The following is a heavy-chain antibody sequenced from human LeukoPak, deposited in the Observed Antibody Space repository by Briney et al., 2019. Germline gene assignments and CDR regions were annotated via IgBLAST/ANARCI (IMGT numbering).Heavy chain of an antibody. D-gene: IGHD2-2*01. CDR2: INHSEST. CDR1: GGSFSGYY. V-gene: IGHV4-34*01. CDR3: ARGLSRDGIVVVQAAISYYFDY. Sequence: SETLSLTCAVYGGSFSGYYWSWIRQPPGKGLEWIGEINHSESTNYNPSLKSRVTISVDTSKNQFSLKLSSVTAADTAVYYCARGLSRDGIVVVQAAISYYFDYWGQGTLVTVSS. J-gene: IGHJ4*02.